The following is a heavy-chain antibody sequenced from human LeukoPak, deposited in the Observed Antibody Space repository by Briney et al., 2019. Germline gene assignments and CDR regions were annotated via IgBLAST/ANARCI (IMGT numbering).Heavy chain of an antibody. CDR1: GFTFSSYA. CDR3: TLGEIYDSQHPGGY. V-gene: IGHV3-30*04. CDR2: ISYDGSNK. D-gene: IGHD3-9*01. J-gene: IGHJ4*02. Sequence: GRSLRLSCAASGFTFSSYAMHWVRQAPGKGLGWVAVISYDGSNKYYADSVKGPFTISRDNSKNTLYLQMNSLRADDTAVYYCTLGEIYDSQHPGGYWGQGTLVTVSS.